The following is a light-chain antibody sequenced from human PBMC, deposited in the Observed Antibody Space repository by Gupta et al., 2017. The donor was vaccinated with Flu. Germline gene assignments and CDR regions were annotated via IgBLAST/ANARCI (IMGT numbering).Light chain of an antibody. V-gene: IGKV1-33*01. CDR3: QQYDNRPLLT. Sequence: DIQMTQSPSSLSASVGDRVTITCQASQDISNYLHWYQQKPGKAPKLLIYDGSNLETGVPSRFSGSGAGTDVTFIISSLQPEDIATDYCQQYDNRPLLTFGPGTKVEIK. J-gene: IGKJ3*01. CDR1: QDISNY. CDR2: DGS.